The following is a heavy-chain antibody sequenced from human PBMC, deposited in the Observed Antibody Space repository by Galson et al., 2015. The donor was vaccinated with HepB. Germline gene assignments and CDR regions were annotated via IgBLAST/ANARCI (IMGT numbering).Heavy chain of an antibody. CDR3: VKDQGVGSSGPHNAFDI. CDR1: GFTFSSYA. D-gene: IGHD3-22*01. Sequence: SLRLSCAASGFTFSSYAMHWVRQAPGKGLEYVSAISSNGGSTYYADSVKGRFTISRDNSKNTLYLQMSSLRAEDTAVYYCVKDQGVGSSGPHNAFDIWGQGTMVTVSS. V-gene: IGHV3-64D*06. J-gene: IGHJ3*02. CDR2: ISSNGGST.